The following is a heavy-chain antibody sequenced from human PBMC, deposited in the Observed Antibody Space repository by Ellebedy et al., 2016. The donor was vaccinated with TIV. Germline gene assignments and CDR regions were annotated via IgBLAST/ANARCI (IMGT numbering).Heavy chain of an antibody. Sequence: MPSETLSLTCTVSGGPIDSYYWTWTRQPPGKGLERFGFIYYSGTTNYSPSLQRRVTISVATSKRQFSLKLSSVTAADTAVYCCAGAVAGILHWGQGTLVTVSS. J-gene: IGHJ4*02. CDR1: GGPIDSYY. CDR2: IYYSGTT. V-gene: IGHV4-59*01. CDR3: AGAVAGILH. D-gene: IGHD6-19*01.